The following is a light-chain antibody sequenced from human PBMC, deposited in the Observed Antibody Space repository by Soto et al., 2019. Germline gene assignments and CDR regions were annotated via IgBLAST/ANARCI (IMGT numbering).Light chain of an antibody. V-gene: IGKV1-5*01. CDR3: QQYIGYCWK. CDR2: DAS. CDR1: RRISSW. J-gene: IGKJ1*01. Sequence: DIQMTQSPSTLSASVGDRVTISCRASRRISSWLAWYQLQPGKAPKLLVYDASTSQSGGPSRFSGNCSGTEFALTISRLQHEDLATDVCQQYIGYCWKFGQGT.